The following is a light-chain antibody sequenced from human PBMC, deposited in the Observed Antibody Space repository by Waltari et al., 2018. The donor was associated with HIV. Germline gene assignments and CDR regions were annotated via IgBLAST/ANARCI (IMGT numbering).Light chain of an antibody. J-gene: IGKJ4*01. CDR3: QQSYSTPIT. CDR1: QSISSN. V-gene: IGKV1-39*01. Sequence: DIQMTQSPSSLSASVGDRVTITCRASQSISSNLNWYQQKTGKAPKLLIYAASSLQSGVPSRFSGSGSGTDFTLTIRSLQPEDFATYYCQQSYSTPITFGGGTKVEIK. CDR2: AAS.